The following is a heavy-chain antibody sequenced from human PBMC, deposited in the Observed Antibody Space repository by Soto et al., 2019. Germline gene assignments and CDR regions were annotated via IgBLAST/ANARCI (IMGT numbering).Heavy chain of an antibody. V-gene: IGHV3-30*18. Sequence: GGSLRLSCAASGFTFSSYGMHWVRQAPGKGLEWVAVISYDGSNKYYADSVKGRFTISRDNSKNTLYLQMDSLRAEDTAVYYCAKGPYCSSTSCYDDAFDIWGQGTMVTVSS. CDR3: AKGPYCSSTSCYDDAFDI. CDR2: ISYDGSNK. J-gene: IGHJ3*02. CDR1: GFTFSSYG. D-gene: IGHD2-2*01.